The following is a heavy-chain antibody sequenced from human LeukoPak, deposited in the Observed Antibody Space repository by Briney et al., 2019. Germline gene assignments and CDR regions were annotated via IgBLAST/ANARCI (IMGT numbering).Heavy chain of an antibody. CDR3: ARGYCSSTSCYRRRYYYYMDV. CDR1: GGSFSGYY. Sequence: SETLSLTCAVYGGSFSGYYGSWLRQPPGKGLEWIGEINHSGSTNYNPSLKSRVTISVDTSKNQFSLKLSSVTAADTAVYYCARGYCSSTSCYRRRYYYYMDVWGKGTTVTVSS. V-gene: IGHV4-34*01. D-gene: IGHD2-2*02. CDR2: INHSGST. J-gene: IGHJ6*03.